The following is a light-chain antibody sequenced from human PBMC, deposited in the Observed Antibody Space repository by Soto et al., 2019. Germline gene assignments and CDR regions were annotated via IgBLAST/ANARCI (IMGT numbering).Light chain of an antibody. Sequence: EIVLTQSPVTVSLSPGERATLSCRASQSVGASLAWYQQKPGQAPRLLIYDASNRATGIPGRFCGSGSGTDFTLTISSLEPEDFAVYYCQQRSNWPPYTFGQGTKLEIK. CDR1: QSVGAS. J-gene: IGKJ2*01. CDR3: QQRSNWPPYT. V-gene: IGKV3-11*01. CDR2: DAS.